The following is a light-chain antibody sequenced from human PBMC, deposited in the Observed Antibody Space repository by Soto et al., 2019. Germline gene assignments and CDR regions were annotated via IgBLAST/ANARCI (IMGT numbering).Light chain of an antibody. CDR2: GAS. V-gene: IGKV3-20*01. Sequence: EIVLTQSPGTLSLSPGERATLSCRASQSVSSNYFAWYQQKPGQAPRLLIHGASRRATGIPDRFSGSGSGTDFTLTISRLELEDFAVYYCQQYGSSLSITFGQGTRLEIK. CDR3: QQYGSSLSIT. CDR1: QSVSSNY. J-gene: IGKJ5*01.